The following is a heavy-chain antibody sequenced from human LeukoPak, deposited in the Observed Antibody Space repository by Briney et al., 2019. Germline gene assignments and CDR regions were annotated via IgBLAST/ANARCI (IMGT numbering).Heavy chain of an antibody. Sequence: SKTLSLICAVYSGSLRGYYWSWIRHPPGKGLVWIGEINHSGSTNYNPSLKSRVTTSVDTSKNQFSLKLSSVTAADTAVYYCAGGWVTAIDYWGQGTLVTVSS. D-gene: IGHD2-21*02. J-gene: IGHJ4*02. CDR3: AGGWVTAIDY. CDR1: SGSLRGYY. V-gene: IGHV4-34*01. CDR2: INHSGST.